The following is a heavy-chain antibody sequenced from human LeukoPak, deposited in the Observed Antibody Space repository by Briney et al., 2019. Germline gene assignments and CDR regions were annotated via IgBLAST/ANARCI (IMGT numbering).Heavy chain of an antibody. J-gene: IGHJ5*02. CDR2: INHSGST. Sequence: KTSETLSLTCTVSSGSINSGGHYWSWIRQPPGKGLEWIVYINHSGSTSYNPSLKSRVTISVDTSKNQFSLKLSSVTAADTAVYYCARHHYPHYSPMGARAKGIAANWFDPWGQGTLVTVSS. D-gene: IGHD4-11*01. CDR1: SGSINSGGHY. V-gene: IGHV4-30-2*03. CDR3: ARHHYPHYSPMGARAKGIAANWFDP.